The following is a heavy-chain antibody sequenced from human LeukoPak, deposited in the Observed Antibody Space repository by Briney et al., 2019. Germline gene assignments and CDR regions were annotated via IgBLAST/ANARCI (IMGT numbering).Heavy chain of an antibody. CDR2: IRYDGSKK. V-gene: IGHV3-30*02. Sequence: GGSLRLSCAASGFTFCGYGMHWVGQAPGNGLKWVALIRYDGSKKYYADSVKGRFTISSDNSKNTLDLQRNSLRAEDTALYYCAKDTGSGYSCWRQGTLITVSS. D-gene: IGHD3-22*01. CDR1: GFTFCGYG. J-gene: IGHJ4*02. CDR3: AKDTGSGYSC.